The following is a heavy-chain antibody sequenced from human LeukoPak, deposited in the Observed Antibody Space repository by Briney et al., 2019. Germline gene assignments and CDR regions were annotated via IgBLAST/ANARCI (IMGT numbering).Heavy chain of an antibody. Sequence: PGGSLRLACLASGFTFSHFWMGWVRQAPGKGLEWVASIKPDDTEKYYGNSVKGRFTILRDNAKNSVYLQMNSLRAEDTAVYYCVTHEVTVITRSTFDNWGQGTLVTVSS. CDR3: VTHEVTVITRSTFDN. CDR2: IKPDDTEK. J-gene: IGHJ4*02. CDR1: GFTFSHFW. D-gene: IGHD4-23*01. V-gene: IGHV3-7*01.